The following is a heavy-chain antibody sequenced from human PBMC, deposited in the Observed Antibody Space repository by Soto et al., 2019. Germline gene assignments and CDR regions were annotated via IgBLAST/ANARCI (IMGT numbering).Heavy chain of an antibody. CDR1: GFTYSSYA. J-gene: IGHJ5*02. Sequence: EVKLLESGGGLVQPGGSLRLSCVASGFTYSSYAISWVRQAPGKGLEWVSTITGGADNTHYADSVKGRFTISRDNSKNTLSLQMDSLRVEDTAVYHCAKGRIAVAAPYNWFDPWGQGTLVTVSS. V-gene: IGHV3-23*01. CDR3: AKGRIAVAAPYNWFDP. D-gene: IGHD6-19*01. CDR2: ITGGADNT.